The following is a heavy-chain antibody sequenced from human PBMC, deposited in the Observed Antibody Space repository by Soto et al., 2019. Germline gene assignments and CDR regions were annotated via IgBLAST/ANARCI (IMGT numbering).Heavy chain of an antibody. J-gene: IGHJ4*02. V-gene: IGHV3-30-3*01. CDR2: ISYDGSNK. CDR3: ARADGLLLDY. Sequence: QVQLVESGGGVVQPGRSLRLSCAASGFTFSSYAMHWVRQAPGKGLEWVAVISYDGSNKYYADSVKGRFTISRDISKTTLYLQMNTLRAEDTAVYYCARADGLLLDYWGQGTLVTVSS. CDR1: GFTFSSYA.